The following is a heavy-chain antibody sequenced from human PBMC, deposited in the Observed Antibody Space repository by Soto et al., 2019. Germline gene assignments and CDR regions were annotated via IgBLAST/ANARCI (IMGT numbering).Heavy chain of an antibody. CDR1: GGSFSGYY. V-gene: IGHV4-34*01. CDR2: INHSGST. J-gene: IGHJ6*02. Sequence: SETLSLTCAVYGGSFSGYYWSWIRQPPGKGLEWIGEINHSGSTNYNPSLKSRVTISVDTSKNQFSLKLSSVTAADTAVYYCATPGYTYGMDVWGQGTTVTVSS. D-gene: IGHD3-16*02. CDR3: ATPGYTYGMDV.